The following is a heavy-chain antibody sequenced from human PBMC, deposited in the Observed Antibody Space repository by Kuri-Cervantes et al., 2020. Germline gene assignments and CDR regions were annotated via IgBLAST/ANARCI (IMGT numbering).Heavy chain of an antibody. CDR2: ISGTTTNT. CDR1: GFTFSSFA. V-gene: IGHV3-23*01. Sequence: GESLKISCAASGFTFSSFAMSWVRQAPGKGLEWVSAISGTTTNTYYADSVKGRFTISRDNSKTTLYLQMNSLTAEDTAIYYCAKAVKQWPDSYLDYWGQGTLVTVSS. CDR3: AKAVKQWPDSYLDY. D-gene: IGHD6-19*01. J-gene: IGHJ4*02.